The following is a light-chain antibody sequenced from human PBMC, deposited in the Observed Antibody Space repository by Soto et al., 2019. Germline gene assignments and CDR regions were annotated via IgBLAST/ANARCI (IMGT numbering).Light chain of an antibody. CDR1: HSVSSN. V-gene: IGKV3D-15*01. CDR2: VSS. J-gene: IGKJ4*01. CDR3: QQYDGSPLT. Sequence: EIVMTQSPATLSVAPGETATLSCRPSHSVSSNLAWYQQKRGQTPELLIYVSSTRAAGIPARFSGSGSGTEFTLTINRLESEDFAVYFCQQYDGSPLTFGGGTKVEFK.